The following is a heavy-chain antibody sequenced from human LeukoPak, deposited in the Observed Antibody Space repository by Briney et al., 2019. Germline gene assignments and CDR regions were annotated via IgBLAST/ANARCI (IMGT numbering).Heavy chain of an antibody. V-gene: IGHV3-53*01. CDR2: LYTDDTT. J-gene: IGHJ4*02. CDR3: ARGGAFYWNPRY. Sequence: GGSLRLSCVPSGFTVSDYYMSWVRQAPGKGLEWVSLLYTDDTTIYADSVEGRFTISRDDSKNTIYLHMTTLRGEDTAVYYCARGGAFYWNPRYWGQGTLVTVSS. CDR1: GFTVSDYY. D-gene: IGHD1-1*01.